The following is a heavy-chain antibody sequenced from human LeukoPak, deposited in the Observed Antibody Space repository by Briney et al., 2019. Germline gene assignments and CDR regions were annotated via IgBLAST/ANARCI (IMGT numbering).Heavy chain of an antibody. D-gene: IGHD2-15*01. CDR2: INPSGGST. CDR3: ASSYCSGGSCYSGYYYYMDV. J-gene: IGHJ6*03. V-gene: IGHV1-46*01. CDR1: GYTFTSYY. Sequence: ASVKVSCKASGYTFTSYYMHWVRQAPGQGLEWMGIINPSGGSTSYAQKFQGRVTMTRDMSTSTAYMELSRLRSDDTAVYYCASSYCSGGSCYSGYYYYMDVWGKGTTVTVSS.